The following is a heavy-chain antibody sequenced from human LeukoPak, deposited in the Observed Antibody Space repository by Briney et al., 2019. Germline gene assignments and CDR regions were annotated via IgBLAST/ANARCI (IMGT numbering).Heavy chain of an antibody. Sequence: GGSLRLSCAASGFTFSSYSMNWVRQAPGKGLEWVSYISSSSSTIYYADSVKGRFTISRDNAKNSLYLQMNSLRAEDTAEYYCARGTSSWYRVFDYWGQGTLVTVSS. J-gene: IGHJ4*02. V-gene: IGHV3-48*01. CDR1: GFTFSSYS. D-gene: IGHD6-13*01. CDR2: ISSSSSTI. CDR3: ARGTSSWYRVFDY.